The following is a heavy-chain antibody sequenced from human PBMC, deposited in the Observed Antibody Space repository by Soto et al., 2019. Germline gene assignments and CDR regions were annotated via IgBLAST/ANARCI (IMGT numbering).Heavy chain of an antibody. CDR2: IYYSGTT. CDR1: GGSIGSADYF. J-gene: IGHJ4*02. V-gene: IGHV4-30-4*01. Sequence: QVQLQESGPGLVKPSQTLSLTCTVSGGSIGSADYFWSWVRQSPGKGLECIGYIYYSGTTYYHPSLKSRLTISVDTSKNHFSLKMTSVTAADAAVYYCVSVMGATFVARVFDSWGQGIPVTVSS. D-gene: IGHD1-26*01. CDR3: VSVMGATFVARVFDS.